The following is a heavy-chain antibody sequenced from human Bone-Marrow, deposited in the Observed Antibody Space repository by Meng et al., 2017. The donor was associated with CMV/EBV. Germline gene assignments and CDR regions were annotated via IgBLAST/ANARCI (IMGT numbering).Heavy chain of an antibody. J-gene: IGHJ4*02. D-gene: IGHD2-2*01. Sequence: GGSLRLSCAASGFTFSSYEMNWVRQAPGKGLEWVSYISSSGSIIYYVDCVKGRFTISRDNAKNSLYLQMNSLRAEDTAVYYCASEIYCSSTSCLDYWGQGTLVTVSS. CDR1: GFTFSSYE. CDR3: ASEIYCSSTSCLDY. CDR2: ISSSGSII. V-gene: IGHV3-48*03.